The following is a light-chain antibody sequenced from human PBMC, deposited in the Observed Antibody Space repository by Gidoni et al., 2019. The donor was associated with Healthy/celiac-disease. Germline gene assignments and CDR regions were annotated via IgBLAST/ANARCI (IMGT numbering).Light chain of an antibody. CDR2: AAS. CDR1: QSISSY. Sequence: DIQMTQSPSSLSASVGDRVTITCRASQSISSYLNWYQQKPGKAPKLLIYAASSLQSGVPSRFSGSGSGTDFTLTISSLQPEDFATYYCQQSYSTPLLTVXGGTKVEIK. J-gene: IGKJ4*01. V-gene: IGKV1-39*01. CDR3: QQSYSTPLLT.